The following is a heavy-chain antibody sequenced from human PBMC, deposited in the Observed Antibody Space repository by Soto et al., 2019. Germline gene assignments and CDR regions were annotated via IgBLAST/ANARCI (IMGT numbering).Heavy chain of an antibody. J-gene: IGHJ6*02. CDR3: ARGSRITMIVVVNYYYYGMDV. V-gene: IGHV1-18*01. CDR1: GYTFTSYG. D-gene: IGHD3-22*01. Sequence: ASVKVSCKASGYTFTSYGISWVRQAPGQGLEWMGWISAYNGNTNYAQKLQGRVTMTTDTSTSTAYMELRSLRSDDTAVYYCARGSRITMIVVVNYYYYGMDVWGQGTTVTVSS. CDR2: ISAYNGNT.